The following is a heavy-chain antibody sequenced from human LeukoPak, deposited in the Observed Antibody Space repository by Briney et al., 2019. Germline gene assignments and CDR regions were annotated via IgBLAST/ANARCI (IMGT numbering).Heavy chain of an antibody. D-gene: IGHD6-19*01. V-gene: IGHV3-7*01. Sequence: PGGSLRLSCAASGFTFRTYWMAWVRQFPGKRLEWVANIKYDGIEKYHVDSVKGRFTISRDNSKNTLYLQMNSLRAEDTAVYYCARDGSSGWYWVDYWGQGTLVTVSS. CDR3: ARDGSSGWYWVDY. J-gene: IGHJ4*02. CDR2: IKYDGIEK. CDR1: GFTFRTYW.